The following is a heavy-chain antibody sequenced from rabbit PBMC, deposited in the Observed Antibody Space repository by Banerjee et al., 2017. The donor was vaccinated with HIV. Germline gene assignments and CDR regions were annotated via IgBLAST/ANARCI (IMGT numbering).Heavy chain of an antibody. V-gene: IGHV1S40*01. CDR3: ARDLAGYVYDPFNL. CDR1: GIDFSSSYY. D-gene: IGHD6-1*01. J-gene: IGHJ4*01. Sequence: QSLEESGGDLVKPEGSLTLTCKASGIDFSSSYYMCWVRQAPGKGLELIACIDIGDGKTYYANWAEGRLTISKASSTVDLKMTSLTAADTATYFCARDLAGYVYDPFNLWGPGTLFTVS. CDR2: IDIGDGKT.